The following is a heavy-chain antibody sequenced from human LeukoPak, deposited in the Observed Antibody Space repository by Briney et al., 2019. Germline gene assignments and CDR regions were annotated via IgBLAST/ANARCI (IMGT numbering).Heavy chain of an antibody. CDR3: ARDRLYGSGSDY. D-gene: IGHD3-10*01. V-gene: IGHV4-30-2*01. CDR2: IYHSGST. J-gene: IGHJ4*02. CDR1: GGSISSGGYY. Sequence: TLSLTCTVSGGSISSGGYYWSWIRQPPGKGLEWIGYIYHSGSTYYNPFLKSRVTISVDRSKNQFSLKLSSVTAADTAVYYCARDRLYGSGSDYWGQGTLVTVSS.